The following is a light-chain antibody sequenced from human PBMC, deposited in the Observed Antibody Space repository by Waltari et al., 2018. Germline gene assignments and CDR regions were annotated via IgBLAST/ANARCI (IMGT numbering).Light chain of an antibody. CDR2: WAS. J-gene: IGKJ4*01. V-gene: IGKV4-1*01. CDR3: QQYYSPPLT. Sequence: DIVMTQSPDSLALSLGERATINCKSSQSVLYSSNNKNYLAWYQQKPGPPPKLLIYWASTRESGVPDRFSGSGSGTDFTLTISSLQAEDVAVYYCQQYYSPPLTFGGGTKVEIK. CDR1: QSVLYSSNNKNY.